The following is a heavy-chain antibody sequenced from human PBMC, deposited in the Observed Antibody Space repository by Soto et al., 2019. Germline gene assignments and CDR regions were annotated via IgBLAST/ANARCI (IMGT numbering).Heavy chain of an antibody. CDR1: GGSISSGGYS. J-gene: IGHJ5*02. Sequence: HSATLSLTCAVSGGSISSGGYSWSWIRQPPGKGLEWIGYIYHSGSTYYNPSLKSRVTISVDRSKNQFSLKLSSVTAADTAVYYCARVPDRWGQGTLVTVSS. D-gene: IGHD2-2*01. CDR3: ARVPDR. CDR2: IYHSGST. V-gene: IGHV4-30-2*01.